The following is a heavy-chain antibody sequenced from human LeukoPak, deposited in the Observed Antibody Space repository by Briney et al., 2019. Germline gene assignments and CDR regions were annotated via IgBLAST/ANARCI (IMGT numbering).Heavy chain of an antibody. Sequence: GSLRLSCAASGFAFSSYAIRWVRQAPGKGLEWVSSFSSGGGRTYYAKSVKGRFTISRDNSKNTLYLQMDSLRAEDTAVYYCAKAPNYYGSGSYYNNWFDPWGQGTLVTVSS. J-gene: IGHJ5*02. CDR1: GFAFSSYA. V-gene: IGHV3-23*01. CDR3: AKAPNYYGSGSYYNNWFDP. D-gene: IGHD3-10*01. CDR2: FSSGGGRT.